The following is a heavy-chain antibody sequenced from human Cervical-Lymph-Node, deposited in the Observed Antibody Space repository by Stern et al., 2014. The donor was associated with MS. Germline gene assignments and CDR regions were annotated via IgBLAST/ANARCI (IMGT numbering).Heavy chain of an antibody. CDR1: GDSITRGGYH. D-gene: IGHD1-14*01. J-gene: IGHJ4*02. Sequence: QVQLQESGPGLVRPSQTRSLTCTVSGDSITRGGYHWTWVRQHAGKGLEWIGYIYYSGTAFYNPSLESRVSMSVDTSRNQFSLQLKSMTAADTAVYYCARYKTHFDTWGQGTLVTVSS. CDR3: ARYKTHFDT. V-gene: IGHV4-31*03. CDR2: IYYSGTA.